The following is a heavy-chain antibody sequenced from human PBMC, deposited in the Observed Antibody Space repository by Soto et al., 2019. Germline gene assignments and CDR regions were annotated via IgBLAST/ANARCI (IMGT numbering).Heavy chain of an antibody. Sequence: ASVKVSCKASGYTFTSYYMHWVRQAPGQGLEWMGIIHPSGGGPTYAQKFLGRVTMTRDTSTSTVFTELSSLRSADTAVYYCARGGHIAVVTASFDYWGQGTLVTVSS. J-gene: IGHJ4*02. CDR3: ARGGHIAVVTASFDY. CDR1: GYTFTSYY. CDR2: IHPSGGGP. D-gene: IGHD2-21*02. V-gene: IGHV1-46*03.